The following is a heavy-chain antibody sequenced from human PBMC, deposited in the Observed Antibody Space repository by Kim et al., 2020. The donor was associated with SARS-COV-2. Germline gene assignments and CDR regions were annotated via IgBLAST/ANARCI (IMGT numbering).Heavy chain of an antibody. V-gene: IGHV3-23*01. J-gene: IGHJ4*02. D-gene: IGHD4-4*01. Sequence: ADSVKGRFTISRDNSKNTLYLQMNSLRAEDTAVYYCAKGPYTVTIHLPDYWGQGTLVTVSS. CDR3: AKGPYTVTIHLPDY.